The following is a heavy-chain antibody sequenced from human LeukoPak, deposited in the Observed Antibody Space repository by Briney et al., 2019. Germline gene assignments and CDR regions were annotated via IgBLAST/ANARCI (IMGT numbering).Heavy chain of an antibody. CDR3: ARERMRALNWFDP. CDR2: ISGRGNGT. J-gene: IGHJ5*02. Sequence: GGSLRLSCAASGFSFSSYAMNWVRQAPGAGLEWVSGISGRGNGTSYADSVKGRFIISRDNSKNTLYLQMNSLRAEDTAVYYCARERMRALNWFDPWGQGTLVTVSS. CDR1: GFSFSSYA. V-gene: IGHV3-23*01.